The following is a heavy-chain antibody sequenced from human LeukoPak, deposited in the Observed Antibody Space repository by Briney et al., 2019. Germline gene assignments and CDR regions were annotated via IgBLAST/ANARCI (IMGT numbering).Heavy chain of an antibody. CDR1: GFTFSSYS. V-gene: IGHV3-21*06. CDR2: ISSSSTYI. J-gene: IGHJ3*02. CDR3: ARVGTRVDI. D-gene: IGHD2-2*01. Sequence: GGSLRLPCAASGFTFSSYSMNWVRQAPGKGLEWVSSISSSSTYIKYADSVKGRFTISRDNALNSVYLQMNSLRAEDTAVYYCARVGTRVDIRGQGTMVTVSS.